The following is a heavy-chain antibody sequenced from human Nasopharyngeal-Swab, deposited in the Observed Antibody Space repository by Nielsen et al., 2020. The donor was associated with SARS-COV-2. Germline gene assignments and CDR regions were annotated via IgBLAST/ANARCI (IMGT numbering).Heavy chain of an antibody. Sequence: SQTLSLTCAISGDSVSSNSAAWNWIRQSPSRGLEWLGRTYYRSKWYNDYAVSVKSRITINPDTSKNQFSLQLNSVTPEDTAVYYCARVGPRYYDFWSGYSFDYWGQGTLVTVSS. D-gene: IGHD3-3*01. CDR2: TYYRSKWYN. J-gene: IGHJ4*02. CDR3: ARVGPRYYDFWSGYSFDY. V-gene: IGHV6-1*01. CDR1: GDSVSSNSAA.